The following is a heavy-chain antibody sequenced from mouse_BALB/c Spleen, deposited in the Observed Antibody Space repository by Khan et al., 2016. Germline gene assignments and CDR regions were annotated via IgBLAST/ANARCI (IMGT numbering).Heavy chain of an antibody. Sequence: QVQLKESGPGLVAPSQSLSITCTVSGFSLTSYGAHWVRQPPGKGLEWLVVIWSDGSTTYNSALKSRLSISKDNSKSQVFLKMNSLQTDDTAMYYCARRDDGGGAMDYWGQGTSVTVSS. CDR3: ARRDDGGGAMDY. CDR2: IWSDGST. J-gene: IGHJ4*01. CDR1: GFSLTSYG. V-gene: IGHV2-6*02. D-gene: IGHD2-3*01.